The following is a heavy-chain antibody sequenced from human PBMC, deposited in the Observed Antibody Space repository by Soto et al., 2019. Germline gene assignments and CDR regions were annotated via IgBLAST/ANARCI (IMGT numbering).Heavy chain of an antibody. D-gene: IGHD6-19*01. J-gene: IGHJ4*02. V-gene: IGHV1-69*06. CDR1: GGTFSSYA. CDR2: IIPIFGTE. Sequence: SVKVSCKASGGTFSSYAISWVRQAPGQGLEWMGGIIPIFGTENYSQKFQDRVTITADKSTSTAYMELSSLRSEDTAVYYCARGRYSNYLFGYSSGLSENFDYWGQGTLVTV. CDR3: ARGRYSNYLFGYSSGLSENFDY.